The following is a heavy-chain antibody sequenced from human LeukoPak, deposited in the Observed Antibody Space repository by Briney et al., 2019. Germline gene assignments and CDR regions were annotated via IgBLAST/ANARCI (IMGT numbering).Heavy chain of an antibody. CDR3: VRAQYSSSWDKIYYFDY. V-gene: IGHV4-59*01. D-gene: IGHD6-13*01. CDR1: DGSISRYY. CDR2: IYYSGST. J-gene: IGHJ4*02. Sequence: SEPLSLTCTVADGSISRYYGSWIRQPPGNALGWIGYIYYSGSTTYNPSLKSRVTISVDTSKNQFSLKLSSVTAADTAVYYCVRAQYSSSWDKIYYFDYWGQGTLVTVSS.